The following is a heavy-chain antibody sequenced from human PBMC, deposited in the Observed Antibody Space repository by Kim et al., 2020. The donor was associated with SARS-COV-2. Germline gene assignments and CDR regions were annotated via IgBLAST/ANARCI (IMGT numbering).Heavy chain of an antibody. V-gene: IGHV3-33*05. Sequence: GGSLRLSCAASGFTFSSYGMHWVRQAPGKGLEWVAVISYDGSNKYYADSVKGRFTISRDNSKNTLYLQMNSLRAEDTAVYYCARDSRDYTEENYFDYWGQGTLVTVSS. CDR3: ARDSRDYTEENYFDY. D-gene: IGHD3-3*01. CDR1: GFTFSSYG. J-gene: IGHJ4*02. CDR2: ISYDGSNK.